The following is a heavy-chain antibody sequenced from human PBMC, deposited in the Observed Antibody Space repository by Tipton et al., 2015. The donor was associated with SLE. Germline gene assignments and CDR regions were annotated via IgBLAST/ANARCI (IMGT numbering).Heavy chain of an antibody. D-gene: IGHD6-6*01. J-gene: IGHJ6*03. V-gene: IGHV3-43D*04. Sequence: GSLRFSCAASGFTFDDYAMHWVRQAPGKGLEWVSLISWDGGSTYYADSVKGRFTISRDNSKNSLYLQMNSLRAEDTALYYCATSYSSSYYYYYYYMDVWGTGTTVTVSS. CDR2: ISWDGGST. CDR1: GFTFDDYA. CDR3: ATSYSSSYYYYYYYMDV.